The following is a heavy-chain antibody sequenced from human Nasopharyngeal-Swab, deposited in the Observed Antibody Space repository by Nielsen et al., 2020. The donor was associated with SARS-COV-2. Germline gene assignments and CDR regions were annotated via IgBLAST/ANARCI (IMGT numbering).Heavy chain of an antibody. CDR1: GYTFTSYY. CDR3: ARNIVVVPAAVLYYYYGMDV. J-gene: IGHJ6*02. Sequence: ASVKVSCKASGYTFTSYYMHWVRQAPGQGLEWMGIINPSGVSTSYAQKFQGRVTMTRDTSTSTVYMELSSLRSEDTAVYYCARNIVVVPAAVLYYYYGMDVWGQGTTVTVSS. V-gene: IGHV1-46*01. D-gene: IGHD2-2*01. CDR2: INPSGVST.